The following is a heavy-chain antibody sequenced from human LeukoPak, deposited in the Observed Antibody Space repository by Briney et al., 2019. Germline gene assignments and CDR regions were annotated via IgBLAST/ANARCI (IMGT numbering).Heavy chain of an antibody. Sequence: ASVKVSCKASRYTFTSYYMHWVRQAPGQGLEWMGIINPSGGSTSYAQKFQGRVTMTRDTSTSTVYMELSSLRSEDTAVYYCARGHVLLWFGELFGIDYWGQGTLVTVSS. CDR2: INPSGGST. D-gene: IGHD3-10*01. CDR1: RYTFTSYY. V-gene: IGHV1-46*01. CDR3: ARGHVLLWFGELFGIDY. J-gene: IGHJ4*02.